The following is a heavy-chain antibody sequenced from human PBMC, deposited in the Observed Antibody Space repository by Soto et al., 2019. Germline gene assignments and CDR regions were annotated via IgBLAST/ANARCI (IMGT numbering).Heavy chain of an antibody. CDR1: GFTFNSYA. CDR3: ARDRYYYDSSGYTFDY. CDR2: ISYDGSNN. D-gene: IGHD3-22*01. Sequence: QVQLVESGGGVVQPGRSLRLSCAASGFTFNSYAMHWVRQAPGKGLEWVAVISYDGSNNYYADSVKGRFTISRDNSKNTLYLQMNSLRAEDTAVYYCARDRYYYDSSGYTFDYWGQGTLVTVSS. J-gene: IGHJ4*02. V-gene: IGHV3-30-3*01.